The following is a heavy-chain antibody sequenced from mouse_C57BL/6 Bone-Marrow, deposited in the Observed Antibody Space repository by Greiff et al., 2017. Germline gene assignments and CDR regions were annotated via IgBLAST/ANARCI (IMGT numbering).Heavy chain of an antibody. CDR2: ISDGGSYT. J-gene: IGHJ2*01. CDR3: ARDLRPYYFDY. Sequence: EVHLVESGGGLVKPGGSLKLSCAASGFTFSSYAMSWVRQTPEKRLEWVATISDGGSYTYYPDNVKGRFTISRDNAKNNLYLQMSHLKSEDTAMYDCARDLRPYYFDYWGQGTTLTVSS. V-gene: IGHV5-4*01. D-gene: IGHD3-2*02. CDR1: GFTFSSYA.